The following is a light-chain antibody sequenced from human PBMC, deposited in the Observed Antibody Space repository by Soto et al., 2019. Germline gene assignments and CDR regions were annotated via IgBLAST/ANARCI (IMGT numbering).Light chain of an antibody. CDR3: QQYHNWWT. J-gene: IGKJ1*01. CDR1: QSVSSN. Sequence: TQSPGTLSLSPGERATLSCRASQSVSSNYLAWYQQKPGQAPRLLIYDASNRATGIPARISGSGSGTEFTLTITSLQSEDFGVYHCQQYHNWWTFGQGTKVDVK. V-gene: IGKV3D-15*01. CDR2: DAS.